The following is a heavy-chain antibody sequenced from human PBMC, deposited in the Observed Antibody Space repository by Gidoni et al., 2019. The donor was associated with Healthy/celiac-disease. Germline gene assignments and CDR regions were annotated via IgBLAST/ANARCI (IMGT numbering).Heavy chain of an antibody. D-gene: IGHD3-22*01. CDR3: AKDRPYYYDSSGYFDY. Sequence: EVQLLESGGGLVSSGWSLRLSCSASGFTFTSYAMSWVRQAPGKGLEWVSAISGSGGSTYYADSVKGRFTISRDNSKNTLYLQMNSLRAEDTAVYYCAKDRPYYYDSSGYFDYWGQGTLVTVSS. CDR1: GFTFTSYA. CDR2: ISGSGGST. J-gene: IGHJ4*02. V-gene: IGHV3-23*01.